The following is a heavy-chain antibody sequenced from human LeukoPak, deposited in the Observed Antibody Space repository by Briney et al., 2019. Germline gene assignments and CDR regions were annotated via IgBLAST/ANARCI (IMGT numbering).Heavy chain of an antibody. Sequence: PGGSLRLSCAASGFTFSRYWMTWVRQAPGKGLEWVSALYIGGNTYYADSVRGRFTISRDNSKNTLYLQMNSLRAEDTAIYYCTTAAGYNYGQYWGQGTLVTVSS. D-gene: IGHD5-18*01. CDR3: TTAAGYNYGQY. CDR1: GFTFSRYW. J-gene: IGHJ4*02. CDR2: LYIGGNT. V-gene: IGHV3-23*05.